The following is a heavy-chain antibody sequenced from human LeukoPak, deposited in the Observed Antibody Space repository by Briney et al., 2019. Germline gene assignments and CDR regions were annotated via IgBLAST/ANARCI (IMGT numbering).Heavy chain of an antibody. Sequence: SVKVSCKASGGTFSSYAISWVRQAPGQGLEWMGRIIPILGIANYAQKFQGRATITADKSTSTAYMELSSLRSEDTAVYYCARDRHSNYNFDYWGQGTLVTVSS. CDR3: ARDRHSNYNFDY. D-gene: IGHD4-11*01. CDR1: GGTFSSYA. V-gene: IGHV1-69*04. CDR2: IIPILGIA. J-gene: IGHJ4*02.